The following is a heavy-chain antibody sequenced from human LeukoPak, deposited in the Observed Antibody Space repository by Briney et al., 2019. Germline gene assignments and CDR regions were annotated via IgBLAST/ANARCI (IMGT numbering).Heavy chain of an antibody. CDR2: VDPEDGET. Sequence: VKVSCKASGYTFTDYYIHWVQQAPGKGLEWMGRVDPEDGETIYAENFQGRVTITADTSTDTANMELSSLRFEDTAVYYCATVTPTTSNWGQGTLVTVSS. CDR1: GYTFTDYY. V-gene: IGHV1-69-2*01. D-gene: IGHD1-14*01. CDR3: ATVTPTTSN. J-gene: IGHJ4*02.